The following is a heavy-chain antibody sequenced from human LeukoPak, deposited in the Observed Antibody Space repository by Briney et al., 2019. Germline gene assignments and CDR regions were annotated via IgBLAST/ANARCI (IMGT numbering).Heavy chain of an antibody. CDR1: GYTFTSYD. D-gene: IGHD1-26*01. CDR2: MNPNSGNT. V-gene: IGHV1-8*01. J-gene: IGHJ5*02. CDR3: ARGFVGSGSYGGENWFDP. Sequence: GASVKVSCKASGYTFTSYDINWVRQATGQGLEWMGWMNPNSGNTGYAQKFQGRVTMTRNTSISTAYMELSSLRSEDTAVYYCARGFVGSGSYGGENWFDPWGQGTLVTVSS.